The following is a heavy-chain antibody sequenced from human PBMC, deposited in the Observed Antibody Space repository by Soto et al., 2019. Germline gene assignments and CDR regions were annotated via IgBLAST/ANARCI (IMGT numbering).Heavy chain of an antibody. CDR3: ARESRYYYDSSGFDAFDI. CDR2: IYNSGST. V-gene: IGHV4-30-2*01. D-gene: IGHD3-22*01. CDR1: GGSISSGGYS. J-gene: IGHJ3*02. Sequence: QLQLQESGSGLVKPSQTLSLTCAVSGGSISSGGYSWSCIRQPPGKGLEWIGYIYNSGSTYYNPSLKSRVTTSVDRSKNQFSLKLSSVTAADTAVYYCARESRYYYDSSGFDAFDIWGQGTMVTVSS.